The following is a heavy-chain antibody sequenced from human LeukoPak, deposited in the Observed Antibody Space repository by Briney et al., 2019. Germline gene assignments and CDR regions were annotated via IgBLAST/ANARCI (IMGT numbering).Heavy chain of an antibody. D-gene: IGHD2-15*01. CDR3: ARAVAVRYCSGGSCYSWFDP. Sequence: GASVKVSCKASGYTFTSYGISWVRQAPRQGLEWMGWISAYNGNTNYAQKLQGRVTMTTDTSTSTAYMELRSLRSDDTAVYYCARAVAVRYCSGGSCYSWFDPWGQGTLVTVSS. J-gene: IGHJ5*02. CDR2: ISAYNGNT. CDR1: GYTFTSYG. V-gene: IGHV1-18*01.